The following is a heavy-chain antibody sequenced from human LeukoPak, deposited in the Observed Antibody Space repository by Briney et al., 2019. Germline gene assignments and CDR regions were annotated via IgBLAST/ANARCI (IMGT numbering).Heavy chain of an antibody. V-gene: IGHV3-33*01. CDR1: GFTFSSYG. CDR3: ARDPIYSGSYYYFDY. J-gene: IGHJ4*02. Sequence: GRSLRLSCAASGFTFSSYGMHWVRQAPGKGLEWVAVIWYDGSNKYYADSAKGRFTISRDNSKNTLYLQMNSLRAEDTAVYYCARDPIYSGSYYYFDYWGQGTLVTVSS. CDR2: IWYDGSNK. D-gene: IGHD1-26*01.